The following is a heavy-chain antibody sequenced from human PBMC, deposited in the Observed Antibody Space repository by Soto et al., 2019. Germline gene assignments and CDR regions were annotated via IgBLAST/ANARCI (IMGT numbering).Heavy chain of an antibody. CDR2: ISAYNGNT. Sequence: ASVKVSCKASGYTFTYRYLHWVRQAPGQGLEWMGWISAYNGNTNYAQKLQGRVTMTTDTSTSTAYMELRSLRSDDTAVYYCARVMVTLYYYYYYMDVWGKGTTVTVSS. J-gene: IGHJ6*03. CDR3: ARVMVTLYYYYYYMDV. V-gene: IGHV1-18*04. CDR1: GYTFTYRY. D-gene: IGHD5-18*01.